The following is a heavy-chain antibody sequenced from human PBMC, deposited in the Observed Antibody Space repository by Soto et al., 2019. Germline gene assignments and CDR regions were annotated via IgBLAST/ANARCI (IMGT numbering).Heavy chain of an antibody. CDR2: ISYDGSNK. CDR1: GFTFSSYG. J-gene: IGHJ4*02. CDR3: AKETYSGPLDY. V-gene: IGHV3-30*18. D-gene: IGHD2-15*01. Sequence: QVQLVESGGGVVQPGRSLRLSCAASGFTFSSYGMHLVRQAPGKGLEWVAVISYDGSNKYYADSVKGRFTISRDNSMHTLYLQMNSLRAEDTAVYYCAKETYSGPLDYWGQGTQVTVSS.